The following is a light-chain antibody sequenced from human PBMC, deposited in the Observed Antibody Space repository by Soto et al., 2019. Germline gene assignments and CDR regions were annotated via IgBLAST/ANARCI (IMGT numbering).Light chain of an antibody. V-gene: IGKV1-5*01. Sequence: DIQMTQSPSTLSASVGDRVTISCRASQSISSGMAWYQQKPGKAPKVLIYDASSLESGVPSRFSGSGSGTKFTLTISSLQPDDFATYYCQQYNSYSSYTFGQGTKLEIK. CDR1: QSISSG. CDR3: QQYNSYSSYT. J-gene: IGKJ2*01. CDR2: DAS.